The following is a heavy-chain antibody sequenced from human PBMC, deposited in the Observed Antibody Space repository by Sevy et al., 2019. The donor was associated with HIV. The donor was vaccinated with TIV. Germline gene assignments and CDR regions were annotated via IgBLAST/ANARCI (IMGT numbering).Heavy chain of an antibody. CDR1: GFTFSNAW. CDR3: TTDPSSGYVDY. CDR2: IKSKTDGGTT. J-gene: IGHJ4*02. D-gene: IGHD3-22*01. Sequence: GGSLRLSCAASGFTFSNAWMSWVRQAPGKGLEWVGRIKSKTDGGTTDHAAPVKGRFTISRDDSKNTLYLQMNSLKTEDTAVYYCTTDPSSGYVDYWGQGTLVTVSS. V-gene: IGHV3-15*01.